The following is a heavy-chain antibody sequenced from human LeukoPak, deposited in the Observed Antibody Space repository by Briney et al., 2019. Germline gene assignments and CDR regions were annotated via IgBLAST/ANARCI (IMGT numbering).Heavy chain of an antibody. V-gene: IGHV4-39*01. J-gene: IGHJ6*03. Sequence: SETLSLTCTVSGGSISSSSYYWGWVRQPPGRGREWVGSIYYSGSTYYNPSLKSRVTISVDTSKNQFSLKLSSVTAADTAVYYCASSLANYYYYYMDVWGKGTTVTVSS. CDR1: GGSISSSSYY. CDR3: ASSLANYYYYYMDV. CDR2: IYYSGST.